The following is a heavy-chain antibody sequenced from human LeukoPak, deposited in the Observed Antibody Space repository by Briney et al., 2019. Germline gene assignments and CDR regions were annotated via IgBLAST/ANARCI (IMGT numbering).Heavy chain of an antibody. Sequence: ASVKVSCKASGYTFTSYYMHWVRQAPGQGLEWMGIINPSGSSTSYAQKFQGRVTMTRDTSTSTVYMELSSLRSEDTAVYYCARVQQQLRYGMDVWGQGTTVTVSS. CDR2: INPSGSST. CDR3: ARVQQQLRYGMDV. J-gene: IGHJ6*02. V-gene: IGHV1-46*01. CDR1: GYTFTSYY. D-gene: IGHD6-13*01.